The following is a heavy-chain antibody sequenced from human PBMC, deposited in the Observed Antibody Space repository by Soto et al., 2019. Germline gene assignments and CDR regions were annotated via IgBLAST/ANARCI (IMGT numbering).Heavy chain of an antibody. Sequence: SETLSLTCSVSGGSVRSVSYYWTLIRQPPGKGLEWIGYIYQSGTTNYNASLKSRVTISIDTSKNQFFLKLNSVTAADTAVYYCARDSSGRHDYWDQGTLVTVSS. CDR1: GGSVRSVSYY. V-gene: IGHV4-61*01. CDR3: ARDSSGRHDY. CDR2: IYQSGTT. J-gene: IGHJ4*02. D-gene: IGHD3-22*01.